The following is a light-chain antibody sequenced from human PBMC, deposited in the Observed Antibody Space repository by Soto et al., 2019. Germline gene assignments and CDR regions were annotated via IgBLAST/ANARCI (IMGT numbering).Light chain of an antibody. Sequence: DIQMTQSPSSVSASVGDTVTITCRASQDINSRLAWFQQKPGRAPKYLIQAASILQSGFPSRFAGSGSGTDFTLTINTLQPEDFATYYCLQVKSFPRTFGQGTKVEI. V-gene: IGKV1-12*01. J-gene: IGKJ1*01. CDR3: LQVKSFPRT. CDR1: QDINSR. CDR2: AAS.